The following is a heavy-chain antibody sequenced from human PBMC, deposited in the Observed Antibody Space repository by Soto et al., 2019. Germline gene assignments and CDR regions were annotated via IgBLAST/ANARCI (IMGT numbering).Heavy chain of an antibody. CDR1: GYTFTGYY. CDR3: ARDPSYYGMDV. Sequence: ASVKVSCKASGYTFTGYYMHWVRQAPGQGLEWMGWINPNSGGTNYAQKFQGRVTITRDTSASTAYMELSSLRSEDTAVYYCARDPSYYGMDVWGQGTTVTVS. J-gene: IGHJ6*02. V-gene: IGHV1-2*02. CDR2: INPNSGGT.